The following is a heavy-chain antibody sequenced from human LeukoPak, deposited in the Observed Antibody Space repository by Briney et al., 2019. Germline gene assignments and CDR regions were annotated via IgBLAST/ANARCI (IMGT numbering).Heavy chain of an antibody. Sequence: GGSLRLSCAASGFTLSSHPMNWVRQAPGKGLEWVAIIKQDSSESYYVDSVKGRFTVSRDNAQNSLYLEMNSLRVEDTAMYYCARAGTYYYGSGHDLWGRGTLVTVSS. CDR2: IKQDSSES. D-gene: IGHD3-10*01. CDR3: ARAGTYYYGSGHDL. CDR1: GFTLSSHP. J-gene: IGHJ4*02. V-gene: IGHV3-7*04.